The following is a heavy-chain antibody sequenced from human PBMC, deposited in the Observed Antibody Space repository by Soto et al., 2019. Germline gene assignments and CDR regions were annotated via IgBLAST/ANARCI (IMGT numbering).Heavy chain of an antibody. V-gene: IGHV3-72*01. J-gene: IGHJ4*02. CDR3: ARWVSGSPDN. CDR2: TKNKANRYTT. D-gene: IGHD1-26*01. Sequence: EVQLVESGGGLVQPGGSLRLSCAASGFTLSDHYMDWVRQAPGKGLEWVGRTKNKANRYTTEYAASVNGRFTISRDDSKNSLYLQMNSLKTDDPAVYYCARWVSGSPDNWGQGTLVTVSS. CDR1: GFTLSDHY.